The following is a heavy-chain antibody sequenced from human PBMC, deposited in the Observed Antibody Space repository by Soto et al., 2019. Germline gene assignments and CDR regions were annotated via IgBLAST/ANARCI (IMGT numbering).Heavy chain of an antibody. CDR2: ISYDGSNK. D-gene: IGHD3-10*01. CDR1: GFTFSSYG. CDR3: AKDHGDYYYGSGSYYKPLEYYFDY. J-gene: IGHJ4*02. V-gene: IGHV3-30*18. Sequence: GGVLRPYCAASGFTFSSYGMHWVRQAPGKGLEWVAVISYDGSNKYYADSVKGRFTISRDNSKNTLYLQMNSLRAEDTAVYYCAKDHGDYYYGSGSYYKPLEYYFDYWGQGTLVTVSS.